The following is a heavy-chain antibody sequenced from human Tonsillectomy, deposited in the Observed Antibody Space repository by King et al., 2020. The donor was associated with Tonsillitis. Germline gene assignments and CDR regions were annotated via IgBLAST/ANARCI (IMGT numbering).Heavy chain of an antibody. CDR2: ISYGGSYK. CDR1: GFTFSSYA. Sequence: VQLVESGGGVVQPGRSLRLSCAASGFTFSSYAMHWVRQAPGKGLEWVALISYGGSYKNYADSLKGRFTISRDNSKNTLYLQMNSLNPEDTALYYCARRGYQSDVNFDYWGQGTLVTVSS. J-gene: IGHJ4*02. CDR3: ARRGYQSDVNFDY. V-gene: IGHV3-30*04. D-gene: IGHD5-12*01.